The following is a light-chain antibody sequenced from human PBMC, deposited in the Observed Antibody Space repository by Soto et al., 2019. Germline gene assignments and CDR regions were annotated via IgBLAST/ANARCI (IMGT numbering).Light chain of an antibody. CDR1: SSDVGAYNY. Sequence: QSALTQPASVSGSPGQSITISCTGTSSDVGAYNYVSWYQQHPGKAPKLMIYEVSYRPSGVSDRFSGSRSGNTASLTISGLQAEDESDYYCQSYDSSLSGSEVFGGGTKLTVL. V-gene: IGLV2-14*01. CDR2: EVS. CDR3: QSYDSSLSGSEV. J-gene: IGLJ2*01.